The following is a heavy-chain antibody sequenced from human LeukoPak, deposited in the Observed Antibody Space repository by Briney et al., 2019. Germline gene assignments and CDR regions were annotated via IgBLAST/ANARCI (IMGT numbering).Heavy chain of an antibody. J-gene: IGHJ6*03. D-gene: IGHD3-10*01. Sequence: GGSLRLSCAASGFTFSSYEMNWVRQAPGKWLEWVSYISSSGSTIYYADSVKGRFTISRDNAKNSLYLQMNSLRAEDTAVYYCARGTGVNYYYYYMDVWGKGTTVTVSS. V-gene: IGHV3-48*03. CDR2: ISSSGSTI. CDR3: ARGTGVNYYYYYMDV. CDR1: GFTFSSYE.